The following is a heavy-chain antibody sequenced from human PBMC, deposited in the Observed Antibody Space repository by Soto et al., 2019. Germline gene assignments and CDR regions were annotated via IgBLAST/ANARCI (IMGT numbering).Heavy chain of an antibody. J-gene: IGHJ4*02. V-gene: IGHV3-23*01. CDR3: AIPSGLTVTGPDY. CDR1: GFIFSNYA. D-gene: IGHD6-19*01. CDR2: IGGNGADT. Sequence: PGGSLSLSCAASGFIFSNYAMSWVRDAPGKGLEWVSAIGGNGADTYYADSVKGRFTISRDNSKNTLYLQMNSLRAEDTAVYFCAIPSGLTVTGPDYWGQGTLVTVSS.